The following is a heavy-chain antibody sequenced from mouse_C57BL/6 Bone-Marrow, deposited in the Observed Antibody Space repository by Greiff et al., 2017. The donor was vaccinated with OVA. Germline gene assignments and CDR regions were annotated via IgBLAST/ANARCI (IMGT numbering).Heavy chain of an antibody. CDR3: ARDRGGHYYAMDY. CDR2: IYYSGTI. CDR1: GISITTGNYR. D-gene: IGHD1-1*02. V-gene: IGHV3-5*01. Sequence: VQLQQSGPGLVKPSQTVFLTCTVTGISITTGNYRWSWLRQFPGNKLEWIGYIYYSGTITYNPSLTSRTTITRDTTKNQFFLEMNSLTAEDTASYYCARDRGGHYYAMDYWGQGTSVTVSS. J-gene: IGHJ4*01.